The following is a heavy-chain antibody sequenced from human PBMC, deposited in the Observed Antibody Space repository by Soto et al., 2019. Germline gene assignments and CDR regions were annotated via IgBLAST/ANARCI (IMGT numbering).Heavy chain of an antibody. J-gene: IGHJ4*02. CDR3: ARDFSMVIVAPGY. D-gene: IGHD5-12*01. CDR2: IYYSGST. V-gene: IGHV4-59*01. Sequence: SEMLSLTCTVSGGSISSYYWSWIRQPPGKGLEWIGSIYYSGSTNYSPSLKSRVSISIDTSKKQFSLEVSSVTAADTAMYYCARDFSMVIVAPGYWGQGTLVTVSS. CDR1: GGSISSYY.